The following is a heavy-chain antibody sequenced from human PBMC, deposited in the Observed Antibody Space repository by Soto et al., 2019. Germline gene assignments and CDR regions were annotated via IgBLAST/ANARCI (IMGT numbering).Heavy chain of an antibody. CDR3: ALPARGVKTGMDV. J-gene: IGHJ6*02. CDR1: GYSFTSYW. CDR2: IDPSDAYT. V-gene: IGHV5-10-1*01. D-gene: IGHD3-10*01. Sequence: RGESLKISCKGSGYSFTSYWISWVRQMPGKGLEWMGRIDPSDAYTNYSPSFQGHVAISADKSISTAYLQWSSLKASDTAMYYCALPARGVKTGMDVWGQGTTVTVSS.